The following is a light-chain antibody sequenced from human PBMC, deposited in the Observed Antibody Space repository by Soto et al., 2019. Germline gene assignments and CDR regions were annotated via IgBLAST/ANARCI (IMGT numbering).Light chain of an antibody. CDR1: QSVSSY. Sequence: EIVLTRSPATLSLSPGERATLSCRASQSVSSYLAWYQQKPGQAPRLLIYGASTRATDMPGTFSGSGSGTDFTLTISSLQSEDFAVYYCQQYNTWPRTFGQGTKVDIK. V-gene: IGKV3-15*01. J-gene: IGKJ1*01. CDR2: GAS. CDR3: QQYNTWPRT.